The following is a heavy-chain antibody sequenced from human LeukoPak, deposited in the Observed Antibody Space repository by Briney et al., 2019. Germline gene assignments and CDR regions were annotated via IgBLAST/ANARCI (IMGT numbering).Heavy chain of an antibody. D-gene: IGHD3-16*02. CDR3: ARGHTYDYVWGSYPIPPWFDP. V-gene: IGHV4-39*07. CDR1: GGSIRSSYYY. J-gene: IGHJ5*02. Sequence: SETLSLTCTVSGGSIRSSYYYWSWIRQPPGKGLEWIGEINHSGSTNYNPSLKSRVTISVDTSKNQFSLKLSSVTAADTAVYYCARGHTYDYVWGSYPIPPWFDPWGQGTLVTVSS. CDR2: INHSGST.